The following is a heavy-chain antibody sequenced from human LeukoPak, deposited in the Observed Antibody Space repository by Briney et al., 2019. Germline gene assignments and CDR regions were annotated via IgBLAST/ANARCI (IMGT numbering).Heavy chain of an antibody. J-gene: IGHJ4*02. V-gene: IGHV3-23*01. CDR2: ISGSGGRT. D-gene: IGHD3-22*01. CDR3: AKDGGGYYTWAFDY. CDR1: GFTFSSYG. Sequence: GGSLRLSCAASGFTFSSYGMNWVRQAPGKGLEWVSGISGSGGRTYYADSVKGRFTISRDNSKNTLYLQMSSLRAEDTAIYYCAKDGGGYYTWAFDYWGQGTLVTVSS.